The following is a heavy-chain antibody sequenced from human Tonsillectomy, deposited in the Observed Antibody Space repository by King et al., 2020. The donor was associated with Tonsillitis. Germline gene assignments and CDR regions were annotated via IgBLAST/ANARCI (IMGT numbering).Heavy chain of an antibody. V-gene: IGHV3-21*01. D-gene: IGHD6-6*01. Sequence: VQLVESGGGLVKPGGSLRLSCAASGFTFSSYSMNWVRQAPGKGLEWVSSISSSSSYIYYADSVKGRFTISRNNAQNSLYLKIKRLRAEDTAVYYCARTSSIAARWGPYYFDYWGQGTLVTVSS. J-gene: IGHJ4*02. CDR1: GFTFSSYS. CDR3: ARTSSIAARWGPYYFDY. CDR2: ISSSSSYI.